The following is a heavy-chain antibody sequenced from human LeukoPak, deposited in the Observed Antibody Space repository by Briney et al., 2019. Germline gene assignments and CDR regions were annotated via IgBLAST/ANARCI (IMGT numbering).Heavy chain of an antibody. Sequence: PSETLSLTCAVYGGSFSGYYWSWIRQPPGKGLEWIGEINHSGSTNYNPSLKSRVTISVDTSKNQFSLKLSSVTAADTAVYYCAGQYDAIGYYFYWGQRALVTVSS. CDR2: INHSGST. CDR3: AGQYDAIGYYFY. J-gene: IGHJ4*02. CDR1: GGSFSGYY. V-gene: IGHV4-34*01. D-gene: IGHD3-22*01.